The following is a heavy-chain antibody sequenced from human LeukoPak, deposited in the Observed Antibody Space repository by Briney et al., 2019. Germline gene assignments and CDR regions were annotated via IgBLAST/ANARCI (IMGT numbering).Heavy chain of an antibody. CDR3: GRPTKYWLVRGNGVDV. CDR1: GFSFSSYA. Sequence: GASLRLSCAASGFSFSSYAMTWVRQAPGKGLEWVSSIDAGGGDTYHSDSVKGRFTISRDNSMNTLYLKMNSLRADDTAVYYCGRPTKYWLVRGNGVDVWGQGTTVTVSS. D-gene: IGHD6-19*01. J-gene: IGHJ6*02. V-gene: IGHV3-23*01. CDR2: IDAGGGDT.